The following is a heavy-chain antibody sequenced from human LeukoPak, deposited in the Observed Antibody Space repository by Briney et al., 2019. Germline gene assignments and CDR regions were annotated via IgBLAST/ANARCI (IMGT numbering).Heavy chain of an antibody. CDR1: GASISSYY. J-gene: IGHJ4*02. CDR2: IQNTGST. Sequence: SETLSLTCTVSGASISSYYWNWIRQPPGKGLEWIGYIQNTGSTNYNASLKSRVTISVDTSKNQFSLKLSSVTAADTAVYYCATQPEGSTWYYFDYWGQGTLVTVSP. D-gene: IGHD6-13*01. V-gene: IGHV4-59*01. CDR3: ATQPEGSTWYYFDY.